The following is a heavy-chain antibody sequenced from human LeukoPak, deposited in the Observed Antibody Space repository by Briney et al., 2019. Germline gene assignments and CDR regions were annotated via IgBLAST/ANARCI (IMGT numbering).Heavy chain of an antibody. D-gene: IGHD6-13*01. CDR3: ARAHSRGVDLDY. J-gene: IGHJ4*02. Sequence: GGSLRLSCAAPGFTFSSYWMSWVRQAPGKGLEWVANIKQDGSEKYYVDSVKGRFTISRDNAKNSLYLQMNSLRAEDTAVYYCARAHSRGVDLDYWGQGTLVTVSS. CDR2: IKQDGSEK. V-gene: IGHV3-7*05. CDR1: GFTFSSYW.